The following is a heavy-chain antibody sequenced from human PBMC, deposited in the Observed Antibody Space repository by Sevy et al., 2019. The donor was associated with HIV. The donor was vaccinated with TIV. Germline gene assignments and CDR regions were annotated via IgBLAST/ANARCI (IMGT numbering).Heavy chain of an antibody. J-gene: IGHJ4*02. Sequence: GGSLRLSCAASGFTFSSYNMNWVRQAPGKGLEWVSSISGSSDYVFYADSAKGRFTISRDNDKNSLYFQMNSVRAEDTAVYYCAKWDADRRWYFDYWGQGTLVTVSS. CDR3: AKWDADRRWYFDY. CDR1: GFTFSSYN. V-gene: IGHV3-21*01. CDR2: ISGSSDYV. D-gene: IGHD1-26*01.